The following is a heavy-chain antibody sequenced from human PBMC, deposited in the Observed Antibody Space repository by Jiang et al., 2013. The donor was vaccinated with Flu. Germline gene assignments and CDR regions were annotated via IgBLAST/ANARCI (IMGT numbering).Heavy chain of an antibody. CDR2: INAGNGNT. CDR1: GYTFTSYA. V-gene: IGHV1-3*01. J-gene: IGHJ5*02. CDR3: ASAYYYGSGSYSIRFDP. Sequence: SGAEVKKPGASVKVSCKASGYTFTSYAMHWVCQAPGQRLEWMGWINAGNGNTKYSQKFQGRVTITRDTSASTAYMELSSLRSEDTAVYYCASAYYYGSGSYSIRFDPWGQGTLVTVSS. D-gene: IGHD3-10*01.